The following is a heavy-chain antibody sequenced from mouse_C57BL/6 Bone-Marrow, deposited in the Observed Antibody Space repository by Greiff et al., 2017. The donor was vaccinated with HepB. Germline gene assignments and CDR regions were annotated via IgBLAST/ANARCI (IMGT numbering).Heavy chain of an antibody. J-gene: IGHJ4*01. CDR3: ARYPYYAMDY. CDR1: GYTFTSYW. V-gene: IGHV1-50*01. Sequence: VHLQQPGAELVKPGASVKLSCKASGYTFTSYWMQWVKQRPGQGLEWIGEIDPSDSYTNYNQKFKGKATLTVDTSSSTAYMQLSSLTSEDSAVYYCARYPYYAMDYWGQGTSVTVSS. CDR2: IDPSDSYT.